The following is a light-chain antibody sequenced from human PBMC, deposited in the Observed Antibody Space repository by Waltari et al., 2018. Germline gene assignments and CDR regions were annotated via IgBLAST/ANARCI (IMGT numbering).Light chain of an antibody. CDR2: DVS. V-gene: IGLV2-14*03. Sequence: QSALTQPASVSGSPGQSITISCTGTSSDVGGYNYVSWYQQHPAKAPKLMIYDVSNRPSGVSNRFSGCTSGNTASLTITGRQAEDEADYYCSSYISSSTLELFGGGTSLTVL. CDR1: SSDVGGYNY. J-gene: IGLJ2*01. CDR3: SSYISSSTLEL.